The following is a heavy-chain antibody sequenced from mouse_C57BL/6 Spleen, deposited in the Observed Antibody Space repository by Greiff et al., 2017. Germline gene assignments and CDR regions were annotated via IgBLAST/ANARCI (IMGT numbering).Heavy chain of an antibody. J-gene: IGHJ2*01. CDR2: IDPETGGT. D-gene: IGHD1-1*01. Sequence: SGAELVRPGASVTLSCKASGYTFTDYEMHWVKQTPVHGLEWIGAIDPETGGTAYNQKFKGKAILTADKSSSTAYMELRSLTSEDSAVYYCTRDGSSQYYFDYWGQGTTLTVSS. CDR1: GYTFTDYE. CDR3: TRDGSSQYYFDY. V-gene: IGHV1-15*01.